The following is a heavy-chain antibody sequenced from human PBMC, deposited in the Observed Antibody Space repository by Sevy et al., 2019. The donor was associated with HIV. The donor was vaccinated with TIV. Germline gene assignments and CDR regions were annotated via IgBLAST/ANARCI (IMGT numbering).Heavy chain of an antibody. V-gene: IGHV3-7*01. J-gene: IGHJ4*02. CDR2: IRQDGSEI. Sequence: GGSLRLSCVASGFNLENFWMNWFRQAPGKGLEWVANIRQDGSEIYYVASVKGRFTISRDNARNLVYLQMNSLRVEDMALYYCVRAVQSDGSFWGQGALVTVSS. CDR3: VRAVQSDGSF. D-gene: IGHD6-19*01. CDR1: GFNLENFW.